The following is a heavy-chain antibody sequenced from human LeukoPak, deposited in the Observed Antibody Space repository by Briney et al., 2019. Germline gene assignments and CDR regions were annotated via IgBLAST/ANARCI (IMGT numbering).Heavy chain of an antibody. CDR2: ISSSSSYT. J-gene: IGHJ4*02. V-gene: IGHV3-11*05. CDR1: GFTFTDDD. Sequence: PGRSLRLSCAASGFTFTDDDMSWGRQAPGKGLEWVSYISSSSSYTNYADSVKGRFTISRDNAKNSLYLQMNSLRAEDTAVYYCARDRRIAVTEVFDYWGQGTLVTVSS. CDR3: ARDRRIAVTEVFDY. D-gene: IGHD6-19*01.